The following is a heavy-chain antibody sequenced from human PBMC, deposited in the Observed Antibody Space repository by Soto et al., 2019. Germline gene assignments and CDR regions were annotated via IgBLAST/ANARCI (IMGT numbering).Heavy chain of an antibody. D-gene: IGHD2-15*01. CDR2: IIPIFGTA. Sequence: ASVKVSCKASGGTFSSYAISWVRQAPGQGLEWMGGIIPIFGTANYAQKFQGRVTITADESTSTAYMELSSLRSEDTAVYYCARDKGHRNFDCSGGSCYEGPFDYWGQGTLVTVSS. CDR1: GGTFSSYA. CDR3: ARDKGHRNFDCSGGSCYEGPFDY. J-gene: IGHJ4*02. V-gene: IGHV1-69*13.